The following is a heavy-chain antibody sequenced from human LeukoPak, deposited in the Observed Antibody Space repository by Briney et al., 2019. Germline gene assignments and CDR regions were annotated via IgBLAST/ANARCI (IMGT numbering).Heavy chain of an antibody. V-gene: IGHV4-61*02. CDR1: GGSISSGSYY. D-gene: IGHD2-2*02. CDR2: IYTSGST. CDR3: ARYTPYQHDAFDI. Sequence: NPSQTLSLTCTVSGGSISSGSYYWSWIRQPAGKGLEWIGRIYTSGSTNYNPSLKSRVTISVDTSKNQFSLKLSSVTAADTAVYYCARYTPYQHDAFDIWGQGTMVTVSS. J-gene: IGHJ3*02.